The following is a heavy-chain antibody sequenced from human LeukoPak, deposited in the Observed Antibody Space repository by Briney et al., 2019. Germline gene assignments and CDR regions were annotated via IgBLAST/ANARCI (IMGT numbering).Heavy chain of an antibody. CDR1: GGSISSYY. Sequence: SETLSLTCTVSGGSISSYYWSWIRQPPEKGLEWIGYIYYSGSTNYNPSLKSRVTISVDTSKNQFSLKLSSVTAADTAVYYCARRKYYYYGMDVWGQGTTVTVSS. CDR3: ARRKYYYYGMDV. CDR2: IYYSGST. V-gene: IGHV4-59*08. J-gene: IGHJ6*02.